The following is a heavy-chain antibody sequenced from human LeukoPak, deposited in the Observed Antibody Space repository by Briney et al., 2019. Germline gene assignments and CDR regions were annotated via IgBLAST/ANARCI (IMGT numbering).Heavy chain of an antibody. D-gene: IGHD6-13*01. Sequence: SETLSLACAVYGGSFSGYYWSWIRQPPGKGLEWIGEINHSGSTNYNPSLKSRVTISVDTSKNQFSLKLSSVTAADTAVYYCARGPKRGIAAAGSRMGRHAFDIWGQGTMVTVSS. CDR2: INHSGST. CDR3: ARGPKRGIAAAGSRMGRHAFDI. J-gene: IGHJ3*02. V-gene: IGHV4-34*01. CDR1: GGSFSGYY.